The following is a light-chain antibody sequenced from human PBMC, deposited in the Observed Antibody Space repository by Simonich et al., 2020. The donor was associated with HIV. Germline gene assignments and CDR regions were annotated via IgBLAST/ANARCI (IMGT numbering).Light chain of an antibody. J-gene: IGKJ2*01. CDR3: QQYNSYPFT. CDR2: KAS. Sequence: DIQMTQSPSTLSASVGDRVTITCRASQSISRLLDWYQQKPGKAPKRLIYKASSLERWVPSRFSGSGSGTQFTLTISSLQPYDFATYYCQQYNSYPFTFGQGTKLEIK. V-gene: IGKV1-5*03. CDR1: QSISRL.